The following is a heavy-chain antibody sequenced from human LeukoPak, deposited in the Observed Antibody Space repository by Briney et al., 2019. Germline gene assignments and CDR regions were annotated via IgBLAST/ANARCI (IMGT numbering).Heavy chain of an antibody. J-gene: IGHJ5*02. CDR1: GYTFTSYY. Sequence: ASVKVSCKASGYTFTSYYIQWVRQAPGQGLEWMGIINPSGGSTSYAQKFQGRVTMTRDTSTSTVYMELGSLRSEDTAVYYCARAGGGGIVRGRCLFDPWGQGTLVTVSS. V-gene: IGHV1-46*01. CDR2: INPSGGST. CDR3: ARAGGGGIVRGRCLFDP. D-gene: IGHD1-26*01.